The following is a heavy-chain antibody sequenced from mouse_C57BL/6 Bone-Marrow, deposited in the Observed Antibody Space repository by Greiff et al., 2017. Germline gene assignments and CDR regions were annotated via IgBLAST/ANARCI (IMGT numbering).Heavy chain of an antibody. D-gene: IGHD1-1*01. V-gene: IGHV1-54*01. Sequence: VQRVESGAELVRPGTSVKVSCKASGYAFTNYLLEWVKQRPGQGLEWIGVINPGSGGTNYNEKFKGKATLTADKSSSTAYMQLSSLTSEDSAVYFCARHYGSSVFAYWGQGTLVTVSA. CDR3: ARHYGSSVFAY. J-gene: IGHJ3*01. CDR1: GYAFTNYL. CDR2: INPGSGGT.